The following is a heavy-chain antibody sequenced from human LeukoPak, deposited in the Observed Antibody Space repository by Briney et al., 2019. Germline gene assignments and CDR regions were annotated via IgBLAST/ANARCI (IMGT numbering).Heavy chain of an antibody. CDR1: GFTFSSYG. Sequence: GRSLRLSCAASGFTFSSYGMHWVRQAPGKGLEWVAVISYDGSNKYYADSVKGRFTISRDNSKNTLYLQMNSLRAEDTAVHYCAKDILGGVVVPAAYNFDYWGQGTLVTVSS. CDR2: ISYDGSNK. CDR3: AKDILGGVVVPAAYNFDY. J-gene: IGHJ4*02. D-gene: IGHD2-2*01. V-gene: IGHV3-30*18.